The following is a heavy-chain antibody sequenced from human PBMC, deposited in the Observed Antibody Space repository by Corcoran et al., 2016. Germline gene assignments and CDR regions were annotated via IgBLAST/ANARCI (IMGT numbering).Heavy chain of an antibody. J-gene: IGHJ6*02. CDR3: AKALKRGPNHAYYYYGMDV. Sequence: QVQLVESGGGVVQPGRSLRLSCAASGFTFSSYGMHWVRQAPGKGLEWVAVISYDGSNKYYADSVKGRFTISRDNSKNTLYLQMNSLRAEDTAVYYCAKALKRGPNHAYYYYGMDVWGQGTTVTVSS. CDR2: ISYDGSNK. V-gene: IGHV3-30*18. D-gene: IGHD3-10*01. CDR1: GFTFSSYG.